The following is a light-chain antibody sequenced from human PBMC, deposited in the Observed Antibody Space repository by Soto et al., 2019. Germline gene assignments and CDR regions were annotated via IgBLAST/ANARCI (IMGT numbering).Light chain of an antibody. CDR2: EDN. V-gene: IGLV2-23*01. CDR3: CSYAPISTVV. Sequence: QSAPTQPASVSGSPGQSITISCTGTSSDVGSYNLVSWYQQHPGKDPKLRIYEDNKRPSGVSNRFSGSKSGNTASLTISGLQAEDEAHYYCCSYAPISTVVFGGGTKLTVL. J-gene: IGLJ3*02. CDR1: SSDVGSYNL.